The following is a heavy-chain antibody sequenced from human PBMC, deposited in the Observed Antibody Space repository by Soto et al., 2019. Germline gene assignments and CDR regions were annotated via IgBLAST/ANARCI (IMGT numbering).Heavy chain of an antibody. V-gene: IGHV1-69*13. CDR3: ARSRHNSGTTRTYYYYGMDV. J-gene: IGHJ6*02. CDR1: GGTFSSYA. Sequence: ASVKVSCKASGGTFSSYAISWVRQAPGQGLGWMGGIIPIFGTANYAQKFQGRVTITADESTSTAYMELSSLRSEDTAVYYCARSRHNSGTTRTYYYYGMDVWGQGTTVTVSS. CDR2: IIPIFGTA. D-gene: IGHD1-7*01.